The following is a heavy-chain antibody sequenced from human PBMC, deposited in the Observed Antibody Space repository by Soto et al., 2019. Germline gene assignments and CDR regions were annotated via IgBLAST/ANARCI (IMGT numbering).Heavy chain of an antibody. CDR3: ARGMGCYFDL. CDR2: LSTSGRT. D-gene: IGHD2-8*01. Sequence: SETLSLTCTVSGDSIGNFYWSWIRQPAGKGLESIGRLSTSGRTNYSPSLQSRVTMSLDTSKNRFSLRLTSVSAADTAVYFCARGMGCYFDLWGRGTLVTVS. J-gene: IGHJ2*01. V-gene: IGHV4-4*07. CDR1: GDSIGNFY.